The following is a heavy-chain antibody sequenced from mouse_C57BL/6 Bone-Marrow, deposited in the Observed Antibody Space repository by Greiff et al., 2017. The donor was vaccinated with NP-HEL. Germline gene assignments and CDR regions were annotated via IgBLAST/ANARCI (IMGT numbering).Heavy chain of an antibody. J-gene: IGHJ3*01. Sequence: EVNVVESGGGLVQPKGSLKLSCAASGFSFNTYAMNWVRQAPGKGLEWVARIRSKSNNYATYYADSVKDRFTISRDDSESMLYLQMNNLKTEDTAMYYCVRHGGYQGFAYWGQGTLVTVSA. CDR2: IRSKSNNYAT. V-gene: IGHV10-1*01. CDR1: GFSFNTYA. CDR3: VRHGGYQGFAY.